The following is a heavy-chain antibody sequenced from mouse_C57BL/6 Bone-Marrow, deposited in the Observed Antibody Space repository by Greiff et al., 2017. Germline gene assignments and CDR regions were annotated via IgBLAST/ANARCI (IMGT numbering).Heavy chain of an antibody. D-gene: IGHD1-1*01. Sequence: EVQVVESGGDLVKPGGSLKLSCAASGFTFSSYGMSWVRQTPDKRLEWVATISSGGSYTYYPDSVKGRFTISRDNAKNTLYLQMSSLKSEDTAMYYCARHYYGSPLGYWGQGTTLTVSS. V-gene: IGHV5-6*01. CDR3: ARHYYGSPLGY. J-gene: IGHJ2*01. CDR2: ISSGGSYT. CDR1: GFTFSSYG.